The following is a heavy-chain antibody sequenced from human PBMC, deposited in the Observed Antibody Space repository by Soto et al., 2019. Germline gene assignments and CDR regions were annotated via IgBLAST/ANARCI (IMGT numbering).Heavy chain of an antibody. CDR2: IYPGDSDT. V-gene: IGHV5-51*01. CDR1: GYSFTSYW. Sequence: PGESLKISCKGSGYSFTSYWIGWVRQMPGKGLEWMGIIYPGDSDTRYSPSFQGQVTISADKSISTAYLQWSSLKASDTAMYYWARSYSSSWYESCYYYDGMDVWGQRTTVTVSS. CDR3: ARSYSSSWYESCYYYDGMDV. D-gene: IGHD6-13*01. J-gene: IGHJ6*01.